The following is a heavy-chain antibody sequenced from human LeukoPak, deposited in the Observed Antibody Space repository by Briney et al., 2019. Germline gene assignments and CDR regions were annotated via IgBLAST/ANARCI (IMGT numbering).Heavy chain of an antibody. CDR2: IYYSGST. D-gene: IGHD6-13*01. V-gene: IGHV4-39*01. CDR3: ARVIAAAGTCWFDP. Sequence: PSETLSPTCTVSGGSISSSSYYWGWIRQPPGKGLEWIGSIYYSGSTYYNPSLKSRVTISVDTSKNQFSLKLSSVTAADTAVYYCARVIAAAGTCWFDPWGQGTLVTVSS. CDR1: GGSISSSSYY. J-gene: IGHJ5*02.